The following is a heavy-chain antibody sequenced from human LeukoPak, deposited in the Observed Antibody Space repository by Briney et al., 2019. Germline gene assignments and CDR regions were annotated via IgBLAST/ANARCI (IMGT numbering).Heavy chain of an antibody. CDR3: ARPRATSCCSMDV. D-gene: IGHD2-2*01. CDR1: GFTFSKFW. V-gene: IGHV3-7*01. J-gene: IGHJ6*03. CDR2: IKQDGSDQ. Sequence: GGPLSLLCEVSGFTFSKFWMSWERLAPGMGLERVDNIKQDGSDQYYVDAVKGRFTITRDNAKNSLLLQMNSVRAEDTAVYYCARPRATSCCSMDVWGKGTTVTVAS.